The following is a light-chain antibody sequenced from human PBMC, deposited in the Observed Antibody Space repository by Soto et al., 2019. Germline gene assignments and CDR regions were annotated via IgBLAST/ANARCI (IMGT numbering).Light chain of an antibody. V-gene: IGLV2-11*01. CDR1: SSDVGGYNY. CDR3: CSYAGSYIHVV. Sequence: QSALTQPRSVSGSPGQSVTISCTGTSSDVGGYNYVSWYQQHPGKAPKLMIYDVSKRPSGVPDRFSGSKSGNTASLTISGLQAEYEADYYCCSYAGSYIHVVFGGGTKLTVL. J-gene: IGLJ2*01. CDR2: DVS.